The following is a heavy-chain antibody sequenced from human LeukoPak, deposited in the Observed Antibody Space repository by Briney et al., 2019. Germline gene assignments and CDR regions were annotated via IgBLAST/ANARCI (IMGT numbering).Heavy chain of an antibody. V-gene: IGHV3-53*01. Sequence: AGGSLRLSCAASGFTVSSNYMSWVRQAPGKGLEWVSVIYSGGSTYYADSVKGRFTISRDNSKNTLYLQMNSLRAEDTAVYYCARDLHTAMATDWGQGTLVTVSS. D-gene: IGHD5-18*01. J-gene: IGHJ4*02. CDR1: GFTVSSNY. CDR2: IYSGGST. CDR3: ARDLHTAMATD.